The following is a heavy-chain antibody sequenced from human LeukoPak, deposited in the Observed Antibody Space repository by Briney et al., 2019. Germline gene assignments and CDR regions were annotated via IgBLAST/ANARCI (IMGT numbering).Heavy chain of an antibody. V-gene: IGHV3-23*01. Sequence: GGSLRLSCAASGFTFSTYAMSWVRQAPGKGLEWVSSISGSGGTTYYADSVTGRFTISRDDSKSTLYLQMNSVRGDDTAMYYCAKRLGDYWGQGTLVTVSS. CDR1: GFTFSTYA. J-gene: IGHJ4*02. D-gene: IGHD5-12*01. CDR3: AKRLGDY. CDR2: ISGSGGTT.